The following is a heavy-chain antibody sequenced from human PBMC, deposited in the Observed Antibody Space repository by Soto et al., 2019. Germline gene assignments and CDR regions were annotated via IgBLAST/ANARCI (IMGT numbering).Heavy chain of an antibody. Sequence: QVQLVQSGAEVKKPGASVKVSCKASGYTFTSYGISWGRQAPGQGLEWMGWISAYNGNTNYAQKLQGRVTMDTDTSPSTAYMELRSLRSDDPAVYYCERVVVSGSPQAYGMDVWGQGTTVTVSS. CDR2: ISAYNGNT. V-gene: IGHV1-18*01. CDR3: ERVVVSGSPQAYGMDV. CDR1: GYTFTSYG. D-gene: IGHD3-10*01. J-gene: IGHJ6*02.